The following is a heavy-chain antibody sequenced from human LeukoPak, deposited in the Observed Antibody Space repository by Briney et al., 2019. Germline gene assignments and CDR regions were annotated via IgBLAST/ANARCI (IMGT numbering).Heavy chain of an antibody. V-gene: IGHV4-28*01. CDR3: ARNTTQVGATPRYWYFDL. Sequence: SDTLSLTCAVSGYSISSSNWWGWIRQPPGKGLEWIGYIYYSGSTYYNPSLKSRVTMSVDTSKNQFSLKLSSVTAVDTAVYYCARNTTQVGATPRYWYFDLWGRGTLVTVSS. J-gene: IGHJ2*01. CDR2: IYYSGST. D-gene: IGHD1-26*01. CDR1: GYSISSSNW.